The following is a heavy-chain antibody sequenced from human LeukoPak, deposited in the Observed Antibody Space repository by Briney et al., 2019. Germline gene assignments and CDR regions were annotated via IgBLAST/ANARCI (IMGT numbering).Heavy chain of an antibody. CDR2: INHSGST. CDR1: GGSFSGYY. CDR3: ARRPGRGSSWYSWFDP. D-gene: IGHD6-13*01. V-gene: IGHV4-34*01. Sequence: SETLSLTCAVYGGSFSGYYWSWIRQPPGKGLEWIGEINHSGSTKYNPSLKSRVTISVDTSKNQFSLKLSSVTAADTAVYYCARRPGRGSSWYSWFDPWGQGTLVTVSS. J-gene: IGHJ5*02.